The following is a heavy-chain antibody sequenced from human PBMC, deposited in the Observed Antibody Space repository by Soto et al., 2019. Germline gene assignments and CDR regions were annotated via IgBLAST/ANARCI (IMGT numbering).Heavy chain of an antibody. D-gene: IGHD3-22*01. CDR2: IYYNGNT. CDR1: GGSISSTSPY. Sequence: QLHLQESGPGLVKPSETLSLTCTVSGGSISSTSPYWGWIRQPPGKGLEWIASIYYNGNTNYNPSLKSRVTLSVDTSKNQFSLKLRSVTAVDTAVYYCARRTSSGYHYWGQGTLVTVSS. V-gene: IGHV4-39*01. J-gene: IGHJ4*02. CDR3: ARRTSSGYHY.